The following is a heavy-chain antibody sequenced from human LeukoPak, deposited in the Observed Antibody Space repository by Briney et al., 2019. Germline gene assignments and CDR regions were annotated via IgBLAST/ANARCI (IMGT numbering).Heavy chain of an antibody. CDR2: IKRDGSEK. Sequence: GGSLRLSCAASGFTFSNYWMTWVRQAPGKGLEWVANIKRDGSEKYYMDSVKGRFTISRDNAKNSLYLQMNSLRAEDTALYYCLQYDAGSTWGQGTLVTVSS. J-gene: IGHJ5*02. V-gene: IGHV3-7*01. D-gene: IGHD3-10*01. CDR1: GFTFSNYW. CDR3: LQYDAGST.